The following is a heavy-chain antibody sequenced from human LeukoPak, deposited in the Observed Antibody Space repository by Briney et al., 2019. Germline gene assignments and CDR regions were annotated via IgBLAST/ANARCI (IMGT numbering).Heavy chain of an antibody. CDR2: IYYSGST. CDR1: GGSISSSSYY. Sequence: PSETLSLTCTVSGGSISSSSYYWGWIRQPPGKGLEWIGSIYYSGSTYFNPSLKSRVTISVDTSKNQFSLKLSSVTAADTAVYYCARTIVVVVAATPSLWFDPWGQGTLVTVSS. V-gene: IGHV4-39*07. D-gene: IGHD2-15*01. CDR3: ARTIVVVVAATPSLWFDP. J-gene: IGHJ5*02.